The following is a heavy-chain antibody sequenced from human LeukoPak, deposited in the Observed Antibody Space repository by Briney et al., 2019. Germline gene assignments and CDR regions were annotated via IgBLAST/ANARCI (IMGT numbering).Heavy chain of an antibody. J-gene: IGHJ4*02. Sequence: ASVKVSCKASGYTFTGYYMHWVRQAPGQGLEWMGWISAYNGNTNYAQKLQGRVTMTTDTSTSTAYMELRSLRSDDTAVYYCARKTSDSSSWSDYWGQGTLVTVSS. D-gene: IGHD6-13*01. V-gene: IGHV1-18*04. CDR3: ARKTSDSSSWSDY. CDR2: ISAYNGNT. CDR1: GYTFTGYY.